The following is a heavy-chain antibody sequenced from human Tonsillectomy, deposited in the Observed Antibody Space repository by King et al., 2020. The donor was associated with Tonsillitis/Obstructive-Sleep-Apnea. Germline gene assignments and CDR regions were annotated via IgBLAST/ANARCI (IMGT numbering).Heavy chain of an antibody. V-gene: IGHV3-73*01. J-gene: IGHJ6*02. CDR2: IRSKANSYAT. CDR1: GFTFSGSS. Sequence: QLVQSGGGLVQPGGSLKLSCAASGFTFSGSSLHWVRQASGKGLEWVGRIRSKANSYATAYAASVKGRFTISRDDSKNTAYLQMNSLKTEDTAVYYCTGLDTVWGQGTTVTVSS. D-gene: IGHD5-18*01. CDR3: TGLDTV.